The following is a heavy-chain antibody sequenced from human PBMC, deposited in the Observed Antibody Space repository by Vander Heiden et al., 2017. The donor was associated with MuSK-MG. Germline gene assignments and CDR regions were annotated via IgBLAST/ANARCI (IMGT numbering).Heavy chain of an antibody. V-gene: IGHV3-23*01. J-gene: IGHJ4*02. CDR2: ISGSGGST. Sequence: EVQLLESGGGLVQPGGSLRLPVAASGFTVRSDPIIWVRQAPGKGLEWVSAISGSGGSTYYADSVKGRFTISRDNSKNTLYLQMNSLRAEDTAVYYCAKSPPGDGAQWLVPGFDYWGQGTLVTVSS. CDR3: AKSPPGDGAQWLVPGFDY. CDR1: GFTVRSDP. D-gene: IGHD6-19*01.